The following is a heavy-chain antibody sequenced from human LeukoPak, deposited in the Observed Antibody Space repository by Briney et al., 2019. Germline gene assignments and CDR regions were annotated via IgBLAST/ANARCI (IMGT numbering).Heavy chain of an antibody. CDR3: AKDYYDSSGLFDY. D-gene: IGHD3-22*01. CDR2: ISSSGSTI. V-gene: IGHV3-11*04. CDR1: GFTFSDYY. J-gene: IGHJ4*02. Sequence: PGGSLRLSCAASGFTFSDYYMSWIRQAPGKGLEWVSYISSSGSTIYYADSVKGRFTISRDNSKNTLYLQMNSLRAEDTAVYYCAKDYYDSSGLFDYWGQGTLVTVSS.